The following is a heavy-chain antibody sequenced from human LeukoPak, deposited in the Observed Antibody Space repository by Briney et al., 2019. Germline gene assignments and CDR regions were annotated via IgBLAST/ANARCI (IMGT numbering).Heavy chain of an antibody. V-gene: IGHV4-4*07. CDR1: GVSISSYD. D-gene: IGHD6-19*01. Sequence: PSETLSLTCTVAGVSISSYDLNWIRQPAGKGLEWIGRIYTSGSTNYNPSLKSRVTMSVDTSKNQFSLKLSSVTAADTAVYYCARLNTGEIGWYPSYYYYYMDVWGKGTTVTISS. CDR3: ARLNTGEIGWYPSYYYYYMDV. J-gene: IGHJ6*03. CDR2: IYTSGST.